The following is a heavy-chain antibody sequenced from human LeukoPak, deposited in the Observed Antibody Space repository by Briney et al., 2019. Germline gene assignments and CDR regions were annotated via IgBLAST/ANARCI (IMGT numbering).Heavy chain of an antibody. D-gene: IGHD2-21*02. CDR2: IYPGDSDT. CDR1: GYSFTTYW. CDR3: ARQVLTAYGMDV. J-gene: IGHJ6*02. Sequence: GESLKISCKGSGYSFTTYWIGWVRQMPGKGLGWMGIIYPGDSDTRYSPSFQGQVSISADKSISTAYLQWSSLEASDTAMYYCARQVLTAYGMDVWAKGPRSPSP. V-gene: IGHV5-51*01.